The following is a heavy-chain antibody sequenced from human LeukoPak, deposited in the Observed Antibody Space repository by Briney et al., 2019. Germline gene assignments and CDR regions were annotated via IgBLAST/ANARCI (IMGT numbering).Heavy chain of an antibody. J-gene: IGHJ4*02. CDR2: ISGTGGTT. Sequence: GGSLRLSCAASGFTFNSYAMSWVRQAPGKGLEWVSGISGTGGTTYYADSVKGRFTISRDNSKNTLYLQMHSLRAEDTALYYCVRDNPRCCGVVPANIDDYWGQGTLVTVSS. CDR3: VRDNPRCCGVVPANIDDY. V-gene: IGHV3-23*01. CDR1: GFTFNSYA. D-gene: IGHD2-15*01.